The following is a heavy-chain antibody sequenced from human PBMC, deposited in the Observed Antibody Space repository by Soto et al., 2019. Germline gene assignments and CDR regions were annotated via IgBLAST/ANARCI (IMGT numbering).Heavy chain of an antibody. CDR1: SSSISSSDCY. CDR3: ARDSDFWSGYYRGMDV. Sequence: PSETLSLTCSISSSSISSSDCYWSLIRQPPGKGLEWIGYIYYSGSTYYNPSLKSRITISVDTSKNQFSLKLSSVTAADTAVYYCARDSDFWSGYYRGMDVWGQGTTVT. D-gene: IGHD3-3*01. J-gene: IGHJ6*02. CDR2: IYYSGST. V-gene: IGHV4-30-4*01.